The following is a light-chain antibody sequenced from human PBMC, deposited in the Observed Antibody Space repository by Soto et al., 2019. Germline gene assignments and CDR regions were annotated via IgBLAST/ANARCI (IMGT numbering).Light chain of an antibody. V-gene: IGLV2-14*03. J-gene: IGLJ3*02. CDR2: DVS. Sequence: QSVLTQPASVSGSPGQSFTIPCTGSSSDVGAHHSVSWYQQHPGKAPKLIIFDVSNRPSGVSNRFSGSKSGNTASLTISGLQPEYEADYYCSSFTDTGTVMFGGGTKVTVL. CDR1: SSDVGAHHS. CDR3: SSFTDTGTVM.